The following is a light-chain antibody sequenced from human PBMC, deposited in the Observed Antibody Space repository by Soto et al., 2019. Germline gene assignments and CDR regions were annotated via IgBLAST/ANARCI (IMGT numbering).Light chain of an antibody. CDR1: SSDVGGYNY. CDR3: SSYTTSTTRL. V-gene: IGLV2-14*01. Sequence: QSVLTQPASVSGSPGQSITISCAGTSSDVGGYNYLSWYQQHPGKAPKLIIYEVSNRPSGVSNRFSGSKSGNTASLSISGLQAEDEADYYCSSYTTSTTRLFGTGTKLTVL. CDR2: EVS. J-gene: IGLJ1*01.